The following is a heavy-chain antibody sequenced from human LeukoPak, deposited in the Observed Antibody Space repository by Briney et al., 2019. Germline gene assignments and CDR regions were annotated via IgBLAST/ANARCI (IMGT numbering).Heavy chain of an antibody. D-gene: IGHD3-10*01. J-gene: IGHJ4*02. CDR2: INYSGST. Sequence: SETLSLTCTVSGGSISSSSHFWSWLRQPPGKGLEWIVSINYSGSTYYNPSLKSRVTISVDTSKNQFSLKLSSVTAADTAVFYCVRYVVSGSGIYYFDYWGQGTLVTVSS. V-gene: IGHV4-39*01. CDR3: VRYVVSGSGIYYFDY. CDR1: GGSISSSSHF.